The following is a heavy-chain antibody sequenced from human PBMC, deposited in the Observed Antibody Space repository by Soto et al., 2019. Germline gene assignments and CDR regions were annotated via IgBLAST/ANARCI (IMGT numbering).Heavy chain of an antibody. Sequence: GGSLRLSCAASGFTFSSYGMHWVRQAPGKGLEWVAVIWYDGSNKYYADSVKGRFTISRDNSKNTLYLQMNSLRAEDTAVYYCARDLYQMTTVTTTDYYYGMDVWGQGTTVTVSS. J-gene: IGHJ6*02. CDR3: ARDLYQMTTVTTTDYYYGMDV. V-gene: IGHV3-33*01. D-gene: IGHD4-4*01. CDR2: IWYDGSNK. CDR1: GFTFSSYG.